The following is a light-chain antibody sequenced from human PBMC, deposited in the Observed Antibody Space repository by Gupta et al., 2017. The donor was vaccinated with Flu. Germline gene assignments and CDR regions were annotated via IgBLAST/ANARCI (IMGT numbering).Light chain of an antibody. CDR2: GKN. CDR1: SLRSSY. CDR3: NSRDSSGNHWV. V-gene: IGLV3-19*01. J-gene: IGLJ3*02. Sequence: SELTLAPAVSVALGQTVRITCQGDSLRSSYASWYQQKPGQAPVLVIYGKNNRPSGIPDRFFGSRSGNTASLTITGAQAEDEADYYCNSRDSSGNHWVFGGGTKLTVL.